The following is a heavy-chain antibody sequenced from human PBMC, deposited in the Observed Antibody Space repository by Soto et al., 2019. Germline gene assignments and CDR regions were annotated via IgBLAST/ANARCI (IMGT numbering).Heavy chain of an antibody. V-gene: IGHV2-5*01. J-gene: IGHJ5*02. CDR3: AHKLDTVDWFGP. CDR2: IYWNDDK. D-gene: IGHD5-18*01. Sequence: QITLKESGPTLVNSTQTLTLTCSFSGFSLRNGGVGVGWIRQPPGKALEWVALIYWNDDKRYSPFLKNRLTLIKDNFKDQVVLTMTNVDPVDTATYYCAHKLDTVDWFGPWGQGILVTVSS. CDR1: GFSLRNGGVG.